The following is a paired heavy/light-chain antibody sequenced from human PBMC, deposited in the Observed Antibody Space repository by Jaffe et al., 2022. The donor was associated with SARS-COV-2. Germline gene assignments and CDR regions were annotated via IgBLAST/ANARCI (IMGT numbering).Light chain of an antibody. CDR3: QSADPSGTYVV. J-gene: IGLJ2*01. CDR1: ALPDQFALPKQF. Sequence: SYELTQPPSLSVSPGQTTTIICSGDALPDQFALPKQFTYWYQQRPGQAPVLIMYKDTERPSGIPERFSGSTSGTAVRLTISGVQPEDEADYYCQSADPSGTYVVFGGGTKLTVL. V-gene: IGLV3-25*03. CDR2: KDT.
Heavy chain of an antibody. Sequence: QVLLVESGGGVVQPGRSLRLSCAVSGFNFSSHGLHWVRQAPGKGLEWVAVISADALNKHYADSVKGRFSISRDNFRNTLDLHMSSLRVEDTALYYCARDRGIVATTNLGIDYWGQGTPVTVSS. CDR2: ISADALNK. CDR3: ARDRGIVATTNLGIDY. V-gene: IGHV3-30*04. J-gene: IGHJ4*02. CDR1: GFNFSSHG. D-gene: IGHD5-12*01.